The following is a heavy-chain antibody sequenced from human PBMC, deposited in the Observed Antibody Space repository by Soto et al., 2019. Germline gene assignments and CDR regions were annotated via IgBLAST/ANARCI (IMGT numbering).Heavy chain of an antibody. CDR1: GYTFTSYD. J-gene: IGHJ6*02. CDR2: TSANNGNT. V-gene: IGHV1-18*01. CDR3: ERTTVTTHYCAMDV. D-gene: IGHD4-17*01. Sequence: QVQLVQSGPEVKKYGASVKVSCKASGYTFTSYDINWVRHAPGQGLAWMGWTSANNGNTNHAQKFQGTVTMTTDTTTSTGYLELRSLRSDDTDVYYCERTTVTTHYCAMDVWGQGTTVTVSS.